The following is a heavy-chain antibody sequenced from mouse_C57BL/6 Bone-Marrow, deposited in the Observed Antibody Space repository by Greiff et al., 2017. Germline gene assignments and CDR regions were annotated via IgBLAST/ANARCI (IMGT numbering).Heavy chain of an antibody. Sequence: EVQLQQSGAELVRPGASVKLSCTASGFNIQDDYMPWVKQRPEQGLEWIGWIDPGNGGTEYASKFQGKATLTVDTSSHTAYLQLSSLTSEDTAVYYCTTYDYGSSYDYWGKGTTLTVSS. CDR3: TTYDYGSSYDY. V-gene: IGHV14-4*01. J-gene: IGHJ2*01. CDR1: GFNIQDDY. CDR2: IDPGNGGT. D-gene: IGHD1-1*01.